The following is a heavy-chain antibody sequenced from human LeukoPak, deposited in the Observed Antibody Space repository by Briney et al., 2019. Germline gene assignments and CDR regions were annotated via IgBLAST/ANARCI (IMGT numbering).Heavy chain of an antibody. CDR1: GGSISSGSYY. J-gene: IGHJ5*02. D-gene: IGHD6-13*01. V-gene: IGHV4-61*02. Sequence: PSETLSLTCTVSGGSISSGSYYWSWIRQPAGKGLEWIGRIYASGSTNYNPSLKSRVSISVDTSKNQFSVKLNSVTAADTAVYYCARVAAAAGNNWFDPWGQGTLVTVSS. CDR2: IYASGST. CDR3: ARVAAAAGNNWFDP.